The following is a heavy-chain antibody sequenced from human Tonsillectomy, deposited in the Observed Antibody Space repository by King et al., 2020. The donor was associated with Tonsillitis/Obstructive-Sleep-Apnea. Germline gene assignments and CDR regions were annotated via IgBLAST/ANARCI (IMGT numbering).Heavy chain of an antibody. D-gene: IGHD1-1*01. CDR2: IYTSGTT. J-gene: IGHJ3*02. CDR3: ARVARWNGDDVFDI. V-gene: IGHV4-4*07. CDR1: GGSISSYF. Sequence: VQLQESGPGLVKPSETLSLTCTVSGGSISSYFWNWIRQPAGKGLEWIGRIYTSGTTNYSPSVKSRVSMSVDTSKNQFSLRLSSVTAADTAVYYCARVARWNGDDVFDIWGQGTMVTVSS.